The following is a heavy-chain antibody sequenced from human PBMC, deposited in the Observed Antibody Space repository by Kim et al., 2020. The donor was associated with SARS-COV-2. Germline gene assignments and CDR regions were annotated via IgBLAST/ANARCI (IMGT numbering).Heavy chain of an antibody. Sequence: YYADSVKGRFTISRDNAKNTLYLQMNSLTVEDTAVYYCARVNIWYYYLDVWGKGTTVAVSS. CDR3: ARVNIWYYYLDV. D-gene: IGHD3-9*01. J-gene: IGHJ6*03. V-gene: IGHV3-11*01.